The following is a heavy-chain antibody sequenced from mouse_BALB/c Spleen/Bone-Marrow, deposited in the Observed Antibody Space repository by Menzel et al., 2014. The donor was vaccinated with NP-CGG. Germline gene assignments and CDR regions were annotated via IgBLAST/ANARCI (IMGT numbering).Heavy chain of an antibody. J-gene: IGHJ4*01. CDR1: GFSLNSFG. V-gene: IGHV2-9*02. CDR3: AREGTFYYALDY. Sequence: QVQLQQSGPGLVAPSQSLSITCTVSGFSLNSFGVHWVRQPPGKGLEWLGVIWPGGSTNYNSALMSRLSISKDNSKSQVSLKMNSLQTDDTAMYYCAREGTFYYALDYWGQGTSVTVSS. CDR2: IWPGGST.